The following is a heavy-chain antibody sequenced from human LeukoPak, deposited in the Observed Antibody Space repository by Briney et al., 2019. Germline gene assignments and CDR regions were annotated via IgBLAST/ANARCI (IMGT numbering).Heavy chain of an antibody. D-gene: IGHD3-10*01. Sequence: GGSLRLSCAASGFTFSSYEMNWVRQAPGKGLEWVSYISSSGSTIYYADSVKGRFTISRDNAKNSLYLQMNSLRAEDTAVYYCARDSEGGDAFDIWGQGTMVTVSS. J-gene: IGHJ3*02. CDR2: ISSSGSTI. CDR3: ARDSEGGDAFDI. CDR1: GFTFSSYE. V-gene: IGHV3-48*03.